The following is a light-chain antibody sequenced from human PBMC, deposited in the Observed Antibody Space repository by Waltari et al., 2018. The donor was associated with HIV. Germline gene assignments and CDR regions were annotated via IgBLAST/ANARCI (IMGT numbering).Light chain of an antibody. CDR2: EVS. Sequence: QSALTQPASVSGSPGQSITISCTGTSSDVGGYNYVSWYQQHPGKAPKLMIYEVSNRPSGVPNRFSGSKSGNTASLTVSGLQAEDEADYYCSSYTGSSLYVFGAGTKVTVL. CDR3: SSYTGSSLYV. J-gene: IGLJ1*01. CDR1: SSDVGGYNY. V-gene: IGLV2-14*01.